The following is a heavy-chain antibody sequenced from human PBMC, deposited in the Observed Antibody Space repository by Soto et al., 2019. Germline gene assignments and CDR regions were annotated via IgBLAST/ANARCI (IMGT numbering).Heavy chain of an antibody. V-gene: IGHV4-30-4*01. Sequence: PSETLSLTCTVSGGSISSGDYYWSWIRQPPGKGLEWIGYIYYSGSTYYNPSLKSRVTISVDTSKNQFSLKLSPVTAADTAVYYCAREEDILTGYYNDYWGQGTLVTVSS. CDR3: AREEDILTGYYNDY. CDR1: GGSISSGDYY. J-gene: IGHJ4*02. D-gene: IGHD3-9*01. CDR2: IYYSGST.